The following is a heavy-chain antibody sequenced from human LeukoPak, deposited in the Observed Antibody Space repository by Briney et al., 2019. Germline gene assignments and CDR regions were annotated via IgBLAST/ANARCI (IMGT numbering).Heavy chain of an antibody. J-gene: IGHJ4*02. CDR1: GYSINSGYY. V-gene: IGHV4-38-2*02. CDR3: ARDDYSSGYYFYY. CDR2: IRHSGST. D-gene: IGHD3-22*01. Sequence: SDTLSLTCTVSGYSINSGYYWGWTRQPPREGLEWIGTIRHSGSTNYTHSLKSRVTMSVDTSQNQVYLKLRSVTAANTAVYYCARDDYSSGYYFYYWGQGTLVTVSS.